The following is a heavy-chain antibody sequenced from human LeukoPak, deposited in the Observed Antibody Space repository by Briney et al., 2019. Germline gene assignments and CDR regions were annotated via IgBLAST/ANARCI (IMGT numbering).Heavy chain of an antibody. CDR3: ARDRGSPDAFDI. D-gene: IGHD3-10*01. CDR2: INPSGSST. J-gene: IGHJ3*02. V-gene: IGHV1-46*01. Sequence: ASVKVSCKASGYSFTSHYMHWVRQAPGQGLEWLGLINPSGSSTLYAQKFQGRVTMTRDMSTTTDYMELSSLRSEDTAVYYCARDRGSPDAFDIWGQGTMVTVSS. CDR1: GYSFTSHY.